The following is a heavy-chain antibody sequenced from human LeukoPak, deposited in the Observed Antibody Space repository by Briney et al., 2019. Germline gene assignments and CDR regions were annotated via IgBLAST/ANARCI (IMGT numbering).Heavy chain of an antibody. CDR2: LYTSGST. CDR3: AREGPPPGNWFDP. J-gene: IGHJ5*02. CDR1: GDSINNYY. V-gene: IGHV4-4*07. Sequence: PSETLSLTCTVSGDSINNYYWSWLRQPAGKGLEWIGRLYTSGSTYYNPSLKSRVTMSVDTSKKQFSLKLSSVTAADTAVYYCAREGPPPGNWFDPWGQGTLVTVSS.